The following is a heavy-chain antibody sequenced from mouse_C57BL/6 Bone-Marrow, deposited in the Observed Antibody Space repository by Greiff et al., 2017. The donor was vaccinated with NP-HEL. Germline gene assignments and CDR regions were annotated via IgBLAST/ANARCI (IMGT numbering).Heavy chain of an antibody. J-gene: IGHJ3*01. CDR1: GYSFTDYN. D-gene: IGHD1-1*01. V-gene: IGHV1-39*01. CDR3: ARGGDLVLRPAWFAY. CDR2: INPNYGTT. Sequence: EVQLQQSGPELVKPGASVKISCKASGYSFTDYNMNWVKQSNGKSLEWIGVINPNYGTTSYNQKFKGKATLTVDQSSSTAYMQLNSLTSEDSAVYYCARGGDLVLRPAWFAYWGQGTLVTVSA.